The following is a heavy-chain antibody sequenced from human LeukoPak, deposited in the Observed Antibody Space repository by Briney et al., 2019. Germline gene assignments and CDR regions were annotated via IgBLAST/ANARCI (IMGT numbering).Heavy chain of an antibody. CDR3: ARDAEYSSSSRKTYNWFDP. V-gene: IGHV1-2*02. CDR1: GYTFTGYY. Sequence: GASVKVSCKASGYTFTGYYMHWVRQAPGQGLEWMGWINPNSGGTNYAQKFQGRVTMTRDTSISTAYMELSRLRSDDTAVYYCARDAEYSSSSRKTYNWFDPWGQGTLVTVSS. J-gene: IGHJ5*02. CDR2: INPNSGGT. D-gene: IGHD6-6*01.